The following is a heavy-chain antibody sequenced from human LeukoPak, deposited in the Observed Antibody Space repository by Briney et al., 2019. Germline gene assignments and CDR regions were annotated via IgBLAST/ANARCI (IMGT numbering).Heavy chain of an antibody. Sequence: QPGGSLRLSCAASGFTFSSYSMNWVRQAPGKGLEWVSYISSSSIIYYADSVKGRFTISRDNAKNSLYLQMNSLRAEDTAVYYCARVYRNEEGFWTPNNYMDVWGKGTTVTVSS. CDR1: GFTFSSYS. V-gene: IGHV3-48*01. CDR2: ISSSSII. J-gene: IGHJ6*03. D-gene: IGHD3/OR15-3a*01. CDR3: ARVYRNEEGFWTPNNYMDV.